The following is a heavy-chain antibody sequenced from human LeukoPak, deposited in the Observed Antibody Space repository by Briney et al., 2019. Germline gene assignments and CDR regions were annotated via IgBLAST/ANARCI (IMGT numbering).Heavy chain of an antibody. V-gene: IGHV1-69*04. CDR3: ATYRTGIVLMVYATGGEDAFDI. D-gene: IGHD2-8*01. CDR1: GGTFSSYA. J-gene: IGHJ3*02. CDR2: IIPILGIA. Sequence: SVKVSCKASGGTFSSYAIIWVRQAPGQGLEWMGRIIPILGIANYAQKFLGRVTITADKSTSTAYMELSSLRSEDTAVYYCATYRTGIVLMVYATGGEDAFDIWGQGTMVTVSS.